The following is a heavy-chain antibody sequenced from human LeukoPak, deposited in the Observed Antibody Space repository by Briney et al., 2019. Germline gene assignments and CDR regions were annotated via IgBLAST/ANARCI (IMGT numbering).Heavy chain of an antibody. CDR3: ARGLTDYGDYSRFDY. CDR2: INPNSGGT. V-gene: IGHV1-2*02. Sequence: GASVKVSCKASGYTFTGYYMHWVRQAPGQGLEWMGWINPNSGGTNYAQKFQGRVTMTRDTSISTAYMELSRLRSDDTAVYYCARGLTDYGDYSRFDYWGQGTLVTVSS. D-gene: IGHD4-17*01. J-gene: IGHJ4*02. CDR1: GYTFTGYY.